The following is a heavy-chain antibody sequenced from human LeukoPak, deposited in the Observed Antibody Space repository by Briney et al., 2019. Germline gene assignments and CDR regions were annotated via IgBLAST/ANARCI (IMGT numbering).Heavy chain of an antibody. CDR2: INTDGSST. Sequence: PGGSLRLSCAASGFTFSSYWMHWVRQAPGKGLVWVSRINTDGSSTSYADSVKGRFTISRDNAKNTLYLQMNSLRAEDTAVYYCARDSAPYFWSGYSDYWGQGTLVTVSS. D-gene: IGHD3-3*01. CDR3: ARDSAPYFWSGYSDY. CDR1: GFTFSSYW. V-gene: IGHV3-74*01. J-gene: IGHJ4*02.